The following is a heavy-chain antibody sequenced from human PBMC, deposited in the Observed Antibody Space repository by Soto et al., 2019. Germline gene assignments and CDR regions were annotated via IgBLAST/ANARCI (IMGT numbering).Heavy chain of an antibody. D-gene: IGHD6-19*01. CDR1: GFAFSDYA. J-gene: IGHJ4*02. CDR2: VSHDGRNT. CDR3: AKGGWQWLVTSDFNY. Sequence: VQLVESGGGVVQPGRSLRLSCAASGFAFSDYAMHWVRQAPGKGLEWVAVVSHDGRNTHYADSVKGRFTISRDSSKNTVSLEMTSLRAGDTGVYYCAKGGWQWLVTSDFNYWGQGALVTVSS. V-gene: IGHV3-30*18.